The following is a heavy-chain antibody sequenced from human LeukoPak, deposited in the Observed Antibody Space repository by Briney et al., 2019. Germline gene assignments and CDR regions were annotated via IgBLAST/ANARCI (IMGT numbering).Heavy chain of an antibody. D-gene: IGHD6-19*01. CDR3: ARDRVAVAGFGNAFDI. CDR1: GFTFSSYG. J-gene: IGHJ3*02. Sequence: PGGSLRLSCAASGFTFSSYGMHWVRQAPGKGLEWVAVIWYDGSNKYYADSVKGRFTISRDNSKNTLYLQMNSLRAEDTAVYYCARDRVAVAGFGNAFDIWGQGTMVTVSS. CDR2: IWYDGSNK. V-gene: IGHV3-33*08.